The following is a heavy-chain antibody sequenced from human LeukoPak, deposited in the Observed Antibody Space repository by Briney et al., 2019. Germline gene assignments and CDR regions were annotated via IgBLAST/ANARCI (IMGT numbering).Heavy chain of an antibody. J-gene: IGHJ4*02. V-gene: IGHV3-74*01. Sequence: GGSLRLSCAASGFTFSSYWMHWVRQAPGKGLVWVSRVNSDGSRTSYADSVKGRFTISRDNAKNTLYLQMNSLRAEDTAVYYCARDTVAARRRTDLGGWYFDYWGQGTLVTVSS. D-gene: IGHD6-6*01. CDR2: VNSDGSRT. CDR3: ARDTVAARRRTDLGGWYFDY. CDR1: GFTFSSYW.